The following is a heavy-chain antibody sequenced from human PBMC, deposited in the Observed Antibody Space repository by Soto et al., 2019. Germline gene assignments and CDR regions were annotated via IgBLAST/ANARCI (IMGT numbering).Heavy chain of an antibody. CDR3: ARDLSWGSNWYYYMDV. CDR1: GFILSDCA. D-gene: IGHD7-27*01. Sequence: EVQLVESGGGLVQPGGSLRLSCATSGFILSDCAMNWVRQAPGKGLEWVSYISSSSSVIDYADSVKGRFTVSRHNARNSLYLQMNSPRAEDTAVYYCARDLSWGSNWYYYMDVWGKGTTVTVSS. CDR2: ISSSSSVI. V-gene: IGHV3-48*01. J-gene: IGHJ6*03.